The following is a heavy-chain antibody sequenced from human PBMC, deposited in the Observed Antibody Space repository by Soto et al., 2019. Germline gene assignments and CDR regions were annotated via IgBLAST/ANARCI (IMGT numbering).Heavy chain of an antibody. V-gene: IGHV4-4*02. CDR3: ARESIELTATDF. D-gene: IGHD2-21*02. CDR1: GGSISTNNW. CDR2: IYHIGNT. J-gene: IGHJ4*02. Sequence: SETLSLTCAVSGGSISTNNWWIWVRQPPGKGLEWIGEIYHIGNTHYNPSLKSRVTISVDKSKNQFSLKLTSVTAADTAVYFCARESIELTATDFWGQGTPVTVS.